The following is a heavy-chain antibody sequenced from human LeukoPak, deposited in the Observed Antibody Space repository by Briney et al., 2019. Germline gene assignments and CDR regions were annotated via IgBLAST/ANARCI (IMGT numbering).Heavy chain of an antibody. J-gene: IGHJ3*01. CDR2: ITSTTTYT. Sequence: GGSLRLSCAASGFTFSSYAMSWVRQAPGKGLEWVSSITSTTTYTYYADSVKGRFTISRDNAKNSLFLQMNSLRAEDTAVYYCVRCTFVLHKRCSAFDVWGQGTMVTVSA. CDR3: VRCTFVLHKRCSAFDV. CDR1: GFTFSSYA. D-gene: IGHD1-1*01. V-gene: IGHV3-21*01.